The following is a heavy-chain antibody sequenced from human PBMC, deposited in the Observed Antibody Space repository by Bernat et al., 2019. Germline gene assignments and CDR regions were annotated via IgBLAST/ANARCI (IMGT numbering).Heavy chain of an antibody. D-gene: IGHD3-10*01. V-gene: IGHV4-59*01. CDR2: IYYSGST. CDR1: GGSISSYY. J-gene: IGHJ3*02. CDR3: ARWPLGAGGDAFDI. Sequence: QVQLQESGPGLVKPSETLSLTCTVSGGSISSYYWSWIRQPPGKGLEWIGYIYYSGSTNYNPSRKSRVTISVDTSKNQFSLKLSSVTAADTAVYYCARWPLGAGGDAFDIWGQGTMVTVSS.